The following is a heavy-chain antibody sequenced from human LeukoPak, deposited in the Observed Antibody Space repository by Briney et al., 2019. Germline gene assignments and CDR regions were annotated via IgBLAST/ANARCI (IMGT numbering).Heavy chain of an antibody. J-gene: IGHJ4*02. CDR3: AKDADAVLAPDY. D-gene: IGHD3-3*02. V-gene: IGHV3-23*01. CDR1: GFTFSSSI. CDR2: ITSSGGST. Sequence: PGGSLRLSCAASGFTFSSSIMNWVRQAPGKGLEWVSTITSSGGSTYYADSVKGRFTTSRDNSKNTLFLQMNSLRAEDTAVYYCAKDADAVLAPDYWGQGTLVTVSS.